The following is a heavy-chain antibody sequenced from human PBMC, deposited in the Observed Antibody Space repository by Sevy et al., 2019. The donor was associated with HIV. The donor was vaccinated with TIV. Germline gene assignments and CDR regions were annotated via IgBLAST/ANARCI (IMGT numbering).Heavy chain of an antibody. Sequence: GGSLRLSCAASGFTFSSYAMHWVRQAPGKGLEWVAVISYDGSNKYYADSVKGRFTISRDNSKKTLYLQMNSLRAEDTAVYYCARDDSSGYLFDAFDIWGQGTMVTVSS. CDR2: ISYDGSNK. CDR1: GFTFSSYA. CDR3: ARDDSSGYLFDAFDI. D-gene: IGHD3-22*01. V-gene: IGHV3-30-3*01. J-gene: IGHJ3*02.